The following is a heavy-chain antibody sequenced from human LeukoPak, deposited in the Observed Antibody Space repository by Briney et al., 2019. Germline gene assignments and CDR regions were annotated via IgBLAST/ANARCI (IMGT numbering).Heavy chain of an antibody. CDR1: GGSISSGGYY. CDR3: ARGDAIFGVATIDY. D-gene: IGHD3-3*01. J-gene: IGHJ4*02. V-gene: IGHV4-31*03. CDR2: IYYSGST. Sequence: PSQTLSLTCTVSGGSISSGGYYWSWIRQHPGKGLEWIGYIYYSGSTYYNPSLKSRVTISVDTSKSQFSLKLSSVTAADAAVYYCARGDAIFGVATIDYWGQGTLVTVSS.